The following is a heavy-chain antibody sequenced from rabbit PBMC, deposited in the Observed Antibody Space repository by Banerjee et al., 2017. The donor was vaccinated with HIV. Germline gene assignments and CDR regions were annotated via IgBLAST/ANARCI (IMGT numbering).Heavy chain of an antibody. CDR1: GFDLSTYYY. CDR2: IYSASSGTT. J-gene: IGHJ3*01. V-gene: IGHV1S45*01. Sequence: QEQLEESGGDLVKPEGSLTLTCTASGFDLSTYYYMCWVRQAPGKGLEWIACIYSASSGTTYYASWAKGRFTISKTSSTTVTLQMTSLTAADTATYFCARAGDVKLGLDLWGQGTLVTVS. D-gene: IGHD2-1*01. CDR3: ARAGDVKLGLDL.